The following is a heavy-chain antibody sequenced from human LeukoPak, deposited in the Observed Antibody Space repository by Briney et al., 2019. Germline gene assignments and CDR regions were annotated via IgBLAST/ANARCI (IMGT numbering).Heavy chain of an antibody. V-gene: IGHV1-69*05. CDR3: ARSPITIFGVVLRYYFDY. D-gene: IGHD3-3*01. Sequence: SVKVSCKASGGTFGSYAISWVRQAPGQGLEWMGGIIPLFGTANYAQKFQGRVTMTRDTSISTAYMELSRLRSDDTAMYYCARSPITIFGVVLRYYFDYWGQGTLVTVSS. J-gene: IGHJ4*02. CDR2: IIPLFGTA. CDR1: GGTFGSYA.